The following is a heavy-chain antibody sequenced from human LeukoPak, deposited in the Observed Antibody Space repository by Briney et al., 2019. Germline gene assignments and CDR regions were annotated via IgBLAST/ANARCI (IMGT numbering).Heavy chain of an antibody. D-gene: IGHD6-6*01. J-gene: IGHJ6*03. V-gene: IGHV4-34*01. CDR3: ARGLGSSYYYYYYMDV. CDR2: INHSGST. CDR1: GGSFSGYY. Sequence: SETLSLTCAVYGGSFSGYYWSWIRQPPGKGLEWIGEINHSGSTNYNPSLKSRVTISVDTSKNQFPLKLSSVTAADTAVYYCARGLGSSYYYYYYMDVWGKGTTVTVSS.